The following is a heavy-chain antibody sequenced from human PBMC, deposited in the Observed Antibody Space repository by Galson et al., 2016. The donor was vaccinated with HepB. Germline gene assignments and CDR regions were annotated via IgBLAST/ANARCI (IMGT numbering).Heavy chain of an antibody. V-gene: IGHV3-66*01. CDR3: ARDPPRWGDYHSSGSFDH. Sequence: SLRLSCAASGFIFSDFGMHWVRQAPGKGLEWVSLISSGGRTHYADSVKGRFTIPRDNSKHTLYLQLNSLRAEDTAVYYCARDPPRWGDYHSSGSFDHWGQGTLVTVSS. CDR1: GFIFSDFG. D-gene: IGHD3-22*01. J-gene: IGHJ4*02. CDR2: ISSGGRT.